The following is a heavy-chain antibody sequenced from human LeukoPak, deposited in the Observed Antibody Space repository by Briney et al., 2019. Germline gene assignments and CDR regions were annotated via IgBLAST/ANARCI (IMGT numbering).Heavy chain of an antibody. CDR3: VPTNSYNYYFDY. CDR2: INPNSGGT. V-gene: IGHV1-2*02. Sequence: ASVTVSCKTSGYTFTVYYMHWVRHAPGQGLEWMGWINPNSGGTNYAQKFQGRVTMTRDTSSSTAYVELSRLRSDDTAVYYCVPTNSYNYYFDYWGQGTLVTVSS. CDR1: GYTFTVYY. D-gene: IGHD2-8*01. J-gene: IGHJ4*02.